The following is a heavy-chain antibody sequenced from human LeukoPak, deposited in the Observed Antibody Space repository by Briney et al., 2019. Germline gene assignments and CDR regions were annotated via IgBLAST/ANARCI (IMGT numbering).Heavy chain of an antibody. Sequence: PGGSLRLSCAASGFTFSDYYMSWIRQAPGKGLEGVSYISSSGSTIYYADSVKGRFTISRDNAKNSLYLQMNSLRAEDTAVYYCARSLRWLQALDYWGQGTLVTVSS. CDR3: ARSLRWLQALDY. D-gene: IGHD5-24*01. CDR2: ISSSGSTI. J-gene: IGHJ4*02. V-gene: IGHV3-11*01. CDR1: GFTFSDYY.